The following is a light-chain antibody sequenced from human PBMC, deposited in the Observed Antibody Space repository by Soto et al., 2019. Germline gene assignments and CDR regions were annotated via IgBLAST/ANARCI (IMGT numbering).Light chain of an antibody. CDR1: QSIGYY. CDR2: DAS. J-gene: IGKJ1*01. V-gene: IGKV3-11*01. Sequence: EIVLTQSPATLSLSPGERATLSCRASQSIGYYLAWYQQKPGQAPRLLIYDASSRATGIPDRFSGSGSGTDFTLTISRLEPEDFAVYYCQQYGDSPLTFGQGTKVDI. CDR3: QQYGDSPLT.